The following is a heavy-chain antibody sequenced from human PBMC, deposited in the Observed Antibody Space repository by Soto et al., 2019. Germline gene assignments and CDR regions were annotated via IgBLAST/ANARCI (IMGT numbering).Heavy chain of an antibody. Sequence: GGSLRLSCTASGLTFSSYAMTWVRQAPGRGLEGVSGITASGGRTFYADSVKGRFTISRDNSRSTLYLQMNSLRAEDTAVYYCAKDTRYADYVTWFDSWGQGTLVTVSS. V-gene: IGHV3-23*01. CDR1: GLTFSSYA. CDR3: AKDTRYADYVTWFDS. J-gene: IGHJ5*01. D-gene: IGHD4-17*01. CDR2: ITASGGRT.